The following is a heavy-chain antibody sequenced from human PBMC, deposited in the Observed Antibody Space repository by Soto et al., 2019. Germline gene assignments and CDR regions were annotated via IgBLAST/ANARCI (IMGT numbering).Heavy chain of an antibody. J-gene: IGHJ4*02. V-gene: IGHV3-33*01. Sequence: QVQLVESGGGVVQPGRSLRLSCAASGFTFSSYGMHWVRQAPGKGLEWVAVIWYDGSNKYYADSVKGRFTISRDNSKNTLYLQMNSRRAEDTAVYYCARTNEYSYGFDYWGQGTLVTVSS. CDR2: IWYDGSNK. D-gene: IGHD5-18*01. CDR3: ARTNEYSYGFDY. CDR1: GFTFSSYG.